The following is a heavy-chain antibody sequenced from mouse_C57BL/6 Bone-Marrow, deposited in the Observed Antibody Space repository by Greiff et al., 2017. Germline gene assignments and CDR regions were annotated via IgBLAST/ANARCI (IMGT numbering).Heavy chain of an antibody. V-gene: IGHV1-55*01. CDR1: GYTFTSYW. CDR3: ARRPNYYAMDY. Sequence: QVQLKQSGAELVKPGASVKMSCKASGYTFTSYWITWVKQRPGQGLEWIGDIYPGSGSTNYNEKFKSKATLPVDTSSSTAYMQLSSLTSEDSAVYYCARRPNYYAMDYWGQGTSVTVSS. CDR2: IYPGSGST. J-gene: IGHJ4*01.